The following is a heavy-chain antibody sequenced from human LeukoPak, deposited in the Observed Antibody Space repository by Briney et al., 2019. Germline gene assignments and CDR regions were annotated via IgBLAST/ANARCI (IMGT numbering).Heavy chain of an antibody. CDR2: ISSSGSTI. CDR3: ARDSMITFGGVIDPFDY. J-gene: IGHJ4*02. V-gene: IGHV3-48*03. D-gene: IGHD3-16*02. CDR1: GFTFSSYE. Sequence: GGSLRLSCAASGFTFSSYEMNWVRQAPGKGLEWVSYISSSGSTIYYADSVKGRFTISRDNAKNSLYLQMNSLRAEDTAVYYCARDSMITFGGVIDPFDYWGQGTLVTVSS.